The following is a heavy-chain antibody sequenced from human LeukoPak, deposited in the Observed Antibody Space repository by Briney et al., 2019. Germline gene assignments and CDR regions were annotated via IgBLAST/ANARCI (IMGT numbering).Heavy chain of an antibody. Sequence: GGSLRLSCVVSGFTFSNYAMSWVRQAPGKGLEWVSVISGGGSTTYYADSVKGRFTISRDNSKNTLYLQMNGLRADDTAIYYRAKVSIAAADTLRNYDYWGQGTLVTVSS. CDR3: AKVSIAAADTLRNYDY. CDR1: GFTFSNYA. CDR2: ISGGGSTT. V-gene: IGHV3-23*01. J-gene: IGHJ4*02. D-gene: IGHD6-13*01.